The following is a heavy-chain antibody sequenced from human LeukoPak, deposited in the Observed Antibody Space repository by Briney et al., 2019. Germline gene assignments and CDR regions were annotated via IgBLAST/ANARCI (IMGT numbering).Heavy chain of an antibody. CDR1: GFTLSSYW. CDR3: TRDWRNGGMDV. J-gene: IGHJ6*02. Sequence: GGSLRLSCAASGFTLSSYWMHWVRQAPGKGLAWVSGADGDGGTTTYADSVKGRFTISRDNAKNTLYLQMNSQKAEDTAVYYCTRDWRNGGMDVWGQGTTVTVSS. CDR2: ADGDGGTT. V-gene: IGHV3-74*01. D-gene: IGHD3-3*01.